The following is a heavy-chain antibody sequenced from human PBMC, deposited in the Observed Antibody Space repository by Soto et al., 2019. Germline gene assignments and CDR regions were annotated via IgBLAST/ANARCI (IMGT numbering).Heavy chain of an antibody. CDR3: ATRNLQYCSGGTCNPFDF. CDR2: ISVSGGTT. D-gene: IGHD2-15*01. Sequence: GGSLRLSCAASGLTFRSYAMSWVRQAPGKGLEWVSTISVSGGTTYYADSVKGRFTISRDNSKNTLCLQMNSLRAEDTAMYYCATRNLQYCSGGTCNPFDFWGQGTLVTVSS. J-gene: IGHJ4*02. CDR1: GLTFRSYA. V-gene: IGHV3-23*01.